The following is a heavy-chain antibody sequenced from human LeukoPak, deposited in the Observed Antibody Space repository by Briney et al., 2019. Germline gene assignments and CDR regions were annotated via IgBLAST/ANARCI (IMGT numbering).Heavy chain of an antibody. J-gene: IGHJ3*02. Sequence: HPGGSLRLSCAASGFTFSSYAMSWVRQAPGKGLEWVAVMYYAGTNQYYADSVKGRFTISRDNSNNRLYLQMNSLRAEDTAVYYCARVRRDGYNRDAFDIWGQGTMVTVSS. CDR2: MYYAGTNQ. CDR1: GFTFSSYA. V-gene: IGHV3-33*08. D-gene: IGHD5-24*01. CDR3: ARVRRDGYNRDAFDI.